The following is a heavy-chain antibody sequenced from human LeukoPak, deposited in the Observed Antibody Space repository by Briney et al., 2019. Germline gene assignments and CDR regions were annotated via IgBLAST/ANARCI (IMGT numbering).Heavy chain of an antibody. CDR3: AKDRTVTTLPGY. CDR1: GFPFSSYR. V-gene: IGHV3-30*02. J-gene: IGHJ4*02. D-gene: IGHD4-17*01. CDR2: IRYDGSNK. Sequence: PGGSLRLSCAASGFPFSSYRMHWVRQAPGKGVEGVAFIRYDGSNKYYADSVKGLFTISRDNSKNTLYLQMNSLRAEDTAVHYCAKDRTVTTLPGYWGQGTLVTVSS.